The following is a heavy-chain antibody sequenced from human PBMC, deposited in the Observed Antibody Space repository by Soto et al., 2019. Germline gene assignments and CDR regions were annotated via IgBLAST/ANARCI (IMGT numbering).Heavy chain of an antibody. V-gene: IGHV1-18*01. J-gene: IGHJ4*02. D-gene: IGHD1-26*01. Sequence: QVQLVQSGAEVKKPGASVKVSCKASGYTFTSYGITWVRQAPGQGLEWMGWISAYNGNTNYAQKLQGRVTMTTDTPTSTAYMELRRLRSDDTAVYCCARDRGSYALDYWGQGTLVTVSS. CDR3: ARDRGSYALDY. CDR2: ISAYNGNT. CDR1: GYTFTSYG.